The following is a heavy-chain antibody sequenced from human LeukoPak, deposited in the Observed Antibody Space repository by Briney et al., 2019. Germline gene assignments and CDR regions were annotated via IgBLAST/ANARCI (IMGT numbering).Heavy chain of an antibody. CDR2: IYRSGST. CDR1: GCSSSSAYY. V-gene: IGHV4-38-2*02. CDR3: ARDNTVITGFDY. J-gene: IGHJ4*02. Sequence: SETLSLXCTLSGCSSSSAYYGGWIRQPPGKGLEWIGSIYRSGSTYYNTSLKSRVTISVDTSNNQLSLKLSSVTAADTAVYYCARDNTVITGFDYWGQGTLVTVSS. D-gene: IGHD4-17*01.